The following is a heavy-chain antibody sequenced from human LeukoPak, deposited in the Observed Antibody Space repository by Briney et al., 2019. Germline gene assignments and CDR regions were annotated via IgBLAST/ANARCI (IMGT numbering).Heavy chain of an antibody. CDR3: ARHDSSWYLPYYYYYAMDV. CDR2: MNPNSGNT. Sequence: ASVKVSCKASGYTFTSYDINWVRQATGQGLEWMGWMNPNSGNTGYAQKFQGRATMTRNTSISTAYMELSSLRSEDTAVYYCARHDSSWYLPYYYYYAMDVWGQGTTVTLSS. V-gene: IGHV1-8*01. CDR1: GYTFTSYD. J-gene: IGHJ6*02. D-gene: IGHD6-13*01.